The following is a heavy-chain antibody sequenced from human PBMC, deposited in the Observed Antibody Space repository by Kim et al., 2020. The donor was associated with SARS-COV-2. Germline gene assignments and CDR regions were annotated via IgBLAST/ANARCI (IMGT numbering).Heavy chain of an antibody. CDR2: IYYSGST. V-gene: IGHV4-59*08. Sequence: SETLSLTCTVSGGSISSYYWSWIRQPPGKGLEWIGYIYYSGSTNYNPSLKSRVTISVDTSKNQFSLKLSSVTAADTAVYYCARLRDYYYYMDVWGKGTTVTVSS. CDR1: GGSISSYY. CDR3: ARLRDYYYYMDV. J-gene: IGHJ6*03.